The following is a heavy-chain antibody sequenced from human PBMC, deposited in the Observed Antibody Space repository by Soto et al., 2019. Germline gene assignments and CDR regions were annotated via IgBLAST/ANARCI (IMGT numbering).Heavy chain of an antibody. Sequence: RRLSCAASGFTFSSYWMSWVRQAPGKGLEWVANIKQDGSEKYYVDSVKGRFTISRDNAKNSLYLQMNSLRAEDTAVYYCARDAKIRWLPNGFFDYWGQGTLVTVSS. J-gene: IGHJ4*02. CDR2: IKQDGSEK. D-gene: IGHD5-12*01. CDR3: ARDAKIRWLPNGFFDY. V-gene: IGHV3-7*01. CDR1: GFTFSSYW.